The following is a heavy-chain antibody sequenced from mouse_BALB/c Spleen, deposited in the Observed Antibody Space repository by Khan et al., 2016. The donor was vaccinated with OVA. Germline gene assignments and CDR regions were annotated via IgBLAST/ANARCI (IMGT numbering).Heavy chain of an antibody. CDR1: GFTITDTY. J-gene: IGHJ3*01. CDR2: IDPANGNA. V-gene: IGHV14-3*02. CDR3: DRDDWDVFAY. D-gene: IGHD4-1*01. Sequence: VQLKQSGAELVKPGASVKLSCTASGFTITDTYMHWVKQRPEQGLEWIGRIDPANGNAKYDPKFQGKATITADTSSNPAHLQLSSLTSEDTAVYLCDRDDWDVFAYWGQGTLVTVST.